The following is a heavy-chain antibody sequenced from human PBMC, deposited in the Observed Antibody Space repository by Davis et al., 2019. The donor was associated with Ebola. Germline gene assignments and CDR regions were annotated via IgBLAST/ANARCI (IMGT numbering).Heavy chain of an antibody. CDR1: GFTFSDYY. J-gene: IGHJ6*03. Sequence: GESLKISCAASGFTFSDYYMSWIRQAPGKGLEWVSYISSSSSYTNYADSVKGRFTISRDNAKNSLYLQMNSLRAEDTAVYYCAKNERITIFGVVKVYYYMDVWGKGTTVTVSS. CDR3: AKNERITIFGVVKVYYYMDV. V-gene: IGHV3-11*03. D-gene: IGHD3-3*01. CDR2: ISSSSSYT.